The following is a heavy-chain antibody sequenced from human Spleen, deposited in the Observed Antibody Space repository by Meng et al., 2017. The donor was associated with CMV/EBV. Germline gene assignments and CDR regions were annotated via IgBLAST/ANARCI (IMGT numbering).Heavy chain of an antibody. CDR3: TTGAVAGGTYYYYGMDV. J-gene: IGHJ6*02. CDR1: GFTFSNAW. D-gene: IGHD6-19*01. Sequence: GGSLRLSCAASGFTFSNAWMSWVRQAPGKGLEWVGRIKSKTDGGTTDYAAPVKGRFTISRDDSKNTLYLQMNSLKTEDTAVYYCTTGAVAGGTYYYYGMDVWGQGTTVTVSS. CDR2: IKSKTDGGTT. V-gene: IGHV3-15*01.